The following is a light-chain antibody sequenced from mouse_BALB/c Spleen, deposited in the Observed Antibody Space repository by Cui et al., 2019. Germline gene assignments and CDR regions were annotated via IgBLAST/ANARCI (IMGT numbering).Light chain of an antibody. Sequence: DIQMNQSPSSLSASLGDTITITCHASQNINVWLSWYQQKPGNIPKLLIYKASNLHTGVPSRFSGSGSGTGFTLTISSLQPEDIATYYCQQGQSCPWTFGGGTKLEIK. CDR3: QQGQSCPWT. J-gene: IGKJ1*01. V-gene: IGKV10-94*01. CDR2: KAS. CDR1: QNINVW.